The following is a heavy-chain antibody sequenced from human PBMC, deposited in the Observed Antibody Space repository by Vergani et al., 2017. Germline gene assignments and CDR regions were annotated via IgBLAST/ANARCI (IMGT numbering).Heavy chain of an antibody. D-gene: IGHD2-15*01. V-gene: IGHV3-30*03. CDR3: ARISGGSAPYLHY. CDR1: GFTFSSYG. Sequence: QVQLVESGGGVVQPGRSLRLSCAASGFTFSSYGMHRVRQAPGKGLEWVAVISYDGSNKYYAESVKGRFTISRDNSKNTLYLQMNSLRAEDRGVYYCARISGGSAPYLHYWGQGTLVTVAS. J-gene: IGHJ1*01. CDR2: ISYDGSNK.